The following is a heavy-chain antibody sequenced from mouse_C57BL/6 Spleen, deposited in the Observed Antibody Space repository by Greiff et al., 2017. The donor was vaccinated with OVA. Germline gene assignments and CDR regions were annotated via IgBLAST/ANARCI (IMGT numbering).Heavy chain of an antibody. J-gene: IGHJ3*01. CDR3: AREGYYYGSSRFAY. CDR1: GYTFTSYW. V-gene: IGHV1-64*01. Sequence: QVQLQQPGAELVKPGASVKLSCKASGYTFTSYWMHWVKQRPGQGLEWIGMIHPNSGSTNYNEKFKSKATLTVDKSSSTAYMQLSSLTSEDSAVYYCAREGYYYGSSRFAYWGQGTLVTVSA. D-gene: IGHD1-1*01. CDR2: IHPNSGST.